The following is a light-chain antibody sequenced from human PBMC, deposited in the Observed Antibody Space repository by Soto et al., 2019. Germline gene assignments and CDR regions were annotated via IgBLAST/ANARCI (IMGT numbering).Light chain of an antibody. CDR3: QQCYNWPQWT. Sequence: EIVLTQSPGTLSLSPGERATLSCRASQSVSSSYIAWYQQKPGQAPRLLIYGASSRATGIPDRFSGSGSGTDFTLTISSLEPEDFAVYYCQQCYNWPQWTFGQGTKVDIK. V-gene: IGKV3D-20*02. J-gene: IGKJ1*01. CDR2: GAS. CDR1: QSVSSSY.